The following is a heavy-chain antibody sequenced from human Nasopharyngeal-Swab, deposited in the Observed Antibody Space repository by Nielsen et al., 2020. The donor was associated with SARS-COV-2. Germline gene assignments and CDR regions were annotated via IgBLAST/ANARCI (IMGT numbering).Heavy chain of an antibody. V-gene: IGHV3-72*01. Sequence: GESLKISCAASGFTFSDHYMDWVRQAPGKGLEWVGRTRNKANSYTTDYAASVKGRCTISRDDSKNSLYLQMNSLKTEDTAVYYCARDHGDYTNYYYGMDVWGQGTTVTVSS. CDR3: ARDHGDYTNYYYGMDV. CDR2: TRNKANSYTT. CDR1: GFTFSDHY. J-gene: IGHJ6*02. D-gene: IGHD4-17*01.